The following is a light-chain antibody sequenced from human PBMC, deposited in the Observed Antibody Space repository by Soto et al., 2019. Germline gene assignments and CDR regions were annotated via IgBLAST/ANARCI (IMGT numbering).Light chain of an antibody. CDR1: QSISVW. Sequence: DIQMTQSPSTLSASVGDRVTITCRASQSISVWLAWYQQKAGKAPNLLIYKASRLESGVPSRFSGSGSETEFTLTISGLQPGDCATYYCQQYNSYSPTFGQGTKVDIK. CDR2: KAS. V-gene: IGKV1-5*03. CDR3: QQYNSYSPT. J-gene: IGKJ1*01.